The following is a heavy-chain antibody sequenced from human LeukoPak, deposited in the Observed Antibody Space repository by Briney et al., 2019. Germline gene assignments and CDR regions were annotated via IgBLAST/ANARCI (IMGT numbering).Heavy chain of an antibody. CDR1: GYTFTGYY. V-gene: IGHV7-4-1*02. CDR2: INTNTGNP. D-gene: IGHD3-3*02. Sequence: GASVKVSCKASGYTFTGYYMHWVRQAPGQGLEWMGWINTNTGNPTYAQGFTGRLVFSLDTSVSTAYLQISSLKAEDTAVYYCARDLRRGSIFNWFDPWGQGTLVTVSS. CDR3: ARDLRRGSIFNWFDP. J-gene: IGHJ5*02.